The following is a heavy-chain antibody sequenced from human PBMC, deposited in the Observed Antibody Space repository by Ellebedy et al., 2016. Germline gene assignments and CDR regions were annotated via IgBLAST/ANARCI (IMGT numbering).Heavy chain of an antibody. Sequence: GSLRLXXAVNGGSFSAYYWNWIRQTPGKGLEWIGEINESGTVNYNPSLTSRLTISVDKSKKQFSLLVRSVTAADTGVYYCARGGFIGHQLWGQGTLVTVSS. J-gene: IGHJ4*02. D-gene: IGHD5-12*01. V-gene: IGHV4-34*01. CDR2: INESGTV. CDR1: GGSFSAYY. CDR3: ARGGFIGHQL.